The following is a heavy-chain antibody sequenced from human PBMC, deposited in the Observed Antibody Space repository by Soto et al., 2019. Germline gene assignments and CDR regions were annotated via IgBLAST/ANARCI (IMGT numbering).Heavy chain of an antibody. V-gene: IGHV3-72*01. CDR2: STDQAHSFYT. D-gene: IGHD1-1*01. J-gene: IGHJ4*02. CDR1: GFTFSDHY. Sequence: EVQLVESGGGLVQPGGSLRLSCAVSGFTFSDHYMDWVRQAPGKGLEWVGRSTDQAHSFYTVYAASVKGRFTISRDDSSLYLQMNSLKIEDTAVYYYVRATTKATSSPSVDFWGQGTLVTVSS. CDR3: VRATTKATSSPSVDF.